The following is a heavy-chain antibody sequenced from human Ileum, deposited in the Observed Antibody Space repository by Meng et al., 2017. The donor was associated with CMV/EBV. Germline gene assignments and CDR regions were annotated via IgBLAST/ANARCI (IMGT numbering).Heavy chain of an antibody. D-gene: IGHD3-10*01. CDR1: GGSLTSYY. V-gene: IGHV4-4*07. CDR2: IHPTGTT. Sequence: QLQLQESGPRLLQPSKTLSLTCTVTGGSLTSYYWTWIRQPAGKGLEWIGRIHPTGTTDDNPSLRSRVSMSLDKSKNQFSLKLTSVTAADTAVYYCARAAARGVPVDLWGQGTLVTVSS. CDR3: ARAAARGVPVDL. J-gene: IGHJ5*02.